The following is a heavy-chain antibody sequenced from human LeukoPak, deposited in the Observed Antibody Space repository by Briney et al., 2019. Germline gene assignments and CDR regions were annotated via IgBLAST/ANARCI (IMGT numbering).Heavy chain of an antibody. CDR2: IKTNSGGT. V-gene: IGHV1-2*02. Sequence: ASVKVSCKASGYTFTGYFMHWVRQAPGQGLEWMGWIKTNSGGTKYAQKFQGRVTVTRDTSISTAYMELTRLRSDDTAVYYCAREEAATPSDFDYWGQGTLVTVSS. CDR1: GYTFTGYF. D-gene: IGHD6-25*01. CDR3: AREEAATPSDFDY. J-gene: IGHJ4*02.